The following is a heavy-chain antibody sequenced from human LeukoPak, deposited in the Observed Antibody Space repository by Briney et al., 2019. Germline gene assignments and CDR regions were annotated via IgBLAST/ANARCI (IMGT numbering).Heavy chain of an antibody. D-gene: IGHD3-22*01. CDR3: ARDRHSSGCLDY. CDR2: ISSDTSYI. V-gene: IGHV3-21*06. J-gene: IGHJ4*02. CDR1: GFTFSSYS. Sequence: GGSLRLSCAASGFTFSSYSMNWVRQAPGKGLEWVSSISSDTSYIYYADSVKGRFTISRDNAKNSLYLQMNSLRAGDTAVYYCARDRHSSGCLDYWGQGTLVTVSS.